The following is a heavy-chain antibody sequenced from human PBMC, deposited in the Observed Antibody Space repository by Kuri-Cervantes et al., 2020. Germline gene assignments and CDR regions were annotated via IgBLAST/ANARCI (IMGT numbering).Heavy chain of an antibody. CDR2: IYHSGST. V-gene: IGHV4-30-2*01. D-gene: IGHD6-19*01. J-gene: IGHJ4*02. Sequence: SQTLSLPCAVSGGSISSGGYSWSWIRQPPGKGLEWIGYIYHSGSTYYNPSLKSRVTISVDRSKNQFSLKLSSVTAADTAVYYCARESASSGWIFDYWGLRTVVTVSS. CDR1: GGSISSGGYS. CDR3: ARESASSGWIFDY.